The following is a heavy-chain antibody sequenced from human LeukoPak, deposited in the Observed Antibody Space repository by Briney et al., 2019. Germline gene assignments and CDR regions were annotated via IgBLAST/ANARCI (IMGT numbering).Heavy chain of an antibody. CDR3: ARVVAAAGNNWFDP. V-gene: IGHV4-34*01. J-gene: IGHJ5*02. CDR1: GGSFSGYY. D-gene: IGHD6-13*01. CDR2: INHSGST. Sequence: SETLPLTCAVYGGSFSGYYWSWIRQPPGKGREWIGEINHSGSTNYNPSLKTRLSISIDTSKNQFSLKLNSVSAADTAVYYCARVVAAAGNNWFDPWGQGTLVTVSS.